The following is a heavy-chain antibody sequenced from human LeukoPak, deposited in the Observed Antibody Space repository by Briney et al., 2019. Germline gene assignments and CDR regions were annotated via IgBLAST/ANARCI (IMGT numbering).Heavy chain of an antibody. CDR3: ARDIPRYSSGFTTLDY. Sequence: PGGSLRLSCAASGFTFSSYAMHWVRQAPGKGLEWVAVIWYDGSNKYYADSVKGRFTISRDNSKNTLYLQMNSLRAEDTAVYYCARDIPRYSSGFTTLDYWGQGTLVTVSS. V-gene: IGHV3-33*08. J-gene: IGHJ4*02. CDR2: IWYDGSNK. CDR1: GFTFSSYA. D-gene: IGHD6-19*01.